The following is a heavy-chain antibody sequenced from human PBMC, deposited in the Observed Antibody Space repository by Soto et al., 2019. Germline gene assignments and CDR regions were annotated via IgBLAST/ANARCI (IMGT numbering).Heavy chain of an antibody. D-gene: IGHD2-15*01. Sequence: QVQLVESGGGVVQPGRSLRLSCAASGFTFSSYGMHWVRQAPGKGLEWVAVISYDGSNKYYADSVKGRFTISRDNSKNTLYLQMNSLRAEDTAVYYCAKDRGYCSGGSCYMYYWGQGTLVTVSS. V-gene: IGHV3-30*18. CDR1: GFTFSSYG. CDR3: AKDRGYCSGGSCYMYY. CDR2: ISYDGSNK. J-gene: IGHJ4*02.